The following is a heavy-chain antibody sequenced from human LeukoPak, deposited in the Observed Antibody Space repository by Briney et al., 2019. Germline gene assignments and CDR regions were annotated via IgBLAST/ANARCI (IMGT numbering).Heavy chain of an antibody. CDR3: VRGSPVWEN. Sequence: AGGSLRLSCEASGFTFSTYLMTWVRQAPGKGLDWVAKIKPDGSEKFYGDSVKGRFMISRDNTKNSLYLQMNSLRADDTAVYYCVRGSPVWENWGQGTLVTVSS. D-gene: IGHD1-26*01. CDR1: GFTFSTYL. V-gene: IGHV3-7*01. CDR2: IKPDGSEK. J-gene: IGHJ4*02.